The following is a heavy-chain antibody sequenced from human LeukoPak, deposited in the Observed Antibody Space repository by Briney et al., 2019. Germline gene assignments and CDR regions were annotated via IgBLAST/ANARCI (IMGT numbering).Heavy chain of an antibody. Sequence: PSENLSLTCTVSGGSISSYYWSWIRQPPGKGLEWIGYIYYSGSTNYNPSLKSRVTISVDTSKNQFSLKLSSVTAADTAVYYCARYYYDSSPDYWGQGTLVTVSS. CDR2: IYYSGST. CDR1: GGSISSYY. CDR3: ARYYYDSSPDY. D-gene: IGHD3-22*01. V-gene: IGHV4-59*01. J-gene: IGHJ4*02.